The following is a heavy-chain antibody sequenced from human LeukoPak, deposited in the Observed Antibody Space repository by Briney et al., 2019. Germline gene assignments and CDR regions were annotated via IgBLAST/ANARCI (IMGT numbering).Heavy chain of an antibody. CDR1: GFTFSSYA. V-gene: IGHV3-30-3*01. J-gene: IGHJ4*02. CDR2: ISYDGSNK. CDR3: ARVPPYCSSTSCSHTDY. D-gene: IGHD2-2*01. Sequence: GGSLRLSCAASGFTFSSYAMHWVRQAPGKGLEWVAVISYDGSNKYYADSVKGRFTISRDNSKNTLYLQMNSLRAEDTAVYYCARVPPYCSSTSCSHTDYWGQGTLVTVSS.